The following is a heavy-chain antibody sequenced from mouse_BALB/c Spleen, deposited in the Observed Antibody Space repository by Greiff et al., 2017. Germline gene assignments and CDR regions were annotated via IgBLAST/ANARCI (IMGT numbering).Heavy chain of an antibody. Sequence: VQLQQSGAELAKPGASVKMSCKASGYTFTSYWMHWVKQRPGQGLEWIGYINPSTGYTEYNQKFKDKATLTADKSSSTAYMQLSSLTSEDSAVYYCARWVVGPNWYFDVWGAGTTVTVSS. CDR2: INPSTGYT. D-gene: IGHD1-1*01. J-gene: IGHJ1*01. V-gene: IGHV1-7*01. CDR1: GYTFTSYW. CDR3: ARWVVGPNWYFDV.